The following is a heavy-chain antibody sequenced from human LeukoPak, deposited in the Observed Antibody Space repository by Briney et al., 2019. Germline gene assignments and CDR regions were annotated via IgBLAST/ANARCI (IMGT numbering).Heavy chain of an antibody. V-gene: IGHV3-74*01. J-gene: IGHJ4*02. CDR2: INSDGSST. Sequence: PGGSLRLSRAASGFTFSNYWMHWVRQAPGKGLVWVSRINSDGSSTSYADSVKGRFTISRDNAKNTLYLQMNSLRAEDTAVYYCARAKEGRYFDYWGQGTLVTVSS. CDR3: ARAKEGRYFDY. CDR1: GFTFSNYW.